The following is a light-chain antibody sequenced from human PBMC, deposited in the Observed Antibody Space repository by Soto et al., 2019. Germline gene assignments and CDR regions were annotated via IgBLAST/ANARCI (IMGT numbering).Light chain of an antibody. Sequence: DIQMTQSPSTLSASVGDRVTITCRASQSISSWLAWYQQKPGKAPKLLIYKASSLESGIPDRFSGSGSGTDFTLTISRLEPEDFAVYYCQQYGSSGTFGQGTNVDNK. CDR1: QSISSW. V-gene: IGKV1-5*03. J-gene: IGKJ1*01. CDR3: QQYGSSGT. CDR2: KAS.